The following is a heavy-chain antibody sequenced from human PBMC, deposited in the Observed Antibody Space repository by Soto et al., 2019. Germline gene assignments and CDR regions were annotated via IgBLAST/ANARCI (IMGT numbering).Heavy chain of an antibody. D-gene: IGHD3-3*01. CDR2: ISGSGGST. V-gene: IGHV3-23*01. CDR3: AGKLTIFGAPLGMDV. CDR1: GFTFSSYA. J-gene: IGHJ6*02. Sequence: PGGSLRLSCAASGFTFSSYAMSWVRQAPGKGLEWVSAISGSGGSTYYADSVKGRFTISRDNSKNTLYLQMNSLRAEDTAVYYCAGKLTIFGAPLGMDVWGQGTTLTVSS.